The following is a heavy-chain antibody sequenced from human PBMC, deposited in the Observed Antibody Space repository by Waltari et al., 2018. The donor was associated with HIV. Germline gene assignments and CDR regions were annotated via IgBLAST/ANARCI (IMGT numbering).Heavy chain of an antibody. CDR3: ATGQQVWETWSQLDY. Sequence: QVQLVESGGGVVQPGRFLRLSCAASGFTFRNYGMHWVRQAQGKCLEWVAVMSFDGSNQYSADSVRGRFTISRDNSKKKVFLQINSLRLDDSALYYCATGQQVWETWSQLDYWGQGTLVIVSS. CDR1: GFTFRNYG. J-gene: IGHJ4*02. CDR2: MSFDGSNQ. V-gene: IGHV3-30*03. D-gene: IGHD1-1*01.